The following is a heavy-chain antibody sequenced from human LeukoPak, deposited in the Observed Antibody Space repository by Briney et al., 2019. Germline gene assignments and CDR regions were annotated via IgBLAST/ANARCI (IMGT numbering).Heavy chain of an antibody. CDR1: GYTFTSYY. CDR2: INPSGGST. CDR3: ARVGAAAGTGEYLQH. Sequence: ASVKVSCKASGYTFTSYYMHWVRQAPGQGLEWMGIINPSGGSTSYAQKFQGRVTMTRDTSTSTVYMELSSLRSEDTAVYYCARVGAAAGTGEYLQHWGQGTLVTVSS. V-gene: IGHV1-46*01. J-gene: IGHJ1*01. D-gene: IGHD6-13*01.